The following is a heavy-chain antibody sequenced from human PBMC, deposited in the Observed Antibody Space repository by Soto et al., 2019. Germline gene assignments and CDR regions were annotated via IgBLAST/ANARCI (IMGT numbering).Heavy chain of an antibody. D-gene: IGHD2-8*01. CDR3: AREGGRLMVQDTRPFDY. CDR2: IIPIFGTA. CDR1: GGTFSSYA. J-gene: IGHJ4*02. Sequence: QVQLVQSGAEVKKPGSSVKVSCKASGGTFSSYAISWVRQAPGQGLEWMGGIIPIFGTANYAQKFQGRVTITADESPSTAYMELSSLRSEDTAVYYCAREGGRLMVQDTRPFDYWGQGTLVTVSS. V-gene: IGHV1-69*12.